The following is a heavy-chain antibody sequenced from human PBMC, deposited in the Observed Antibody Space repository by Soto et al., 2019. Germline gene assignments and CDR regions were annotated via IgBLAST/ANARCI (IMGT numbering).Heavy chain of an antibody. J-gene: IGHJ4*02. CDR2: ISGSVGST. CDR1: GFTFSSYA. CDR3: AKDRLTVTTFESDY. Sequence: GGSLRLSCAASGFTFSSYAMSWVRQAPGKGLEWVSAISGSVGSTYYADSVKGRFTISRDNSKNTLYLQMNSLRAEDTAVYYCAKDRLTVTTFESDYWGQGTLVTVSS. D-gene: IGHD4-17*01. V-gene: IGHV3-23*01.